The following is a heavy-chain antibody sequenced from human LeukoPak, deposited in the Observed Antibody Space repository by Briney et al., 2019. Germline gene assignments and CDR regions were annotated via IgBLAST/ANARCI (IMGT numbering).Heavy chain of an antibody. CDR3: ARGGAGLRYFDWLSSWFDP. J-gene: IGHJ5*02. CDR1: GGSFSGYY. V-gene: IGHV4-34*01. D-gene: IGHD3-9*01. CDR2: INHSGST. Sequence: SETLSHTCAVYGGSFSGYYWSWIRQPPGKGLEWIGEINHSGSTNYNPSLKSRVTISVDTSKNQFSLKLSSVTAADTAVYYCARGGAGLRYFDWLSSWFDPWGQGTLVTVSS.